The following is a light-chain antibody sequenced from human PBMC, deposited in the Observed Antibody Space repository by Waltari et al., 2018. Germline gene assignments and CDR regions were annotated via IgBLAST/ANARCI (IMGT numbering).Light chain of an antibody. J-gene: IGLJ2*01. V-gene: IGLV3-1*01. CDR1: KLGDKY. Sequence: SYELTQPPSVSVSPGQTASITCSGDKLGDKYACWYQQKPGQSPVLVIYQDCKRHSGTLVRFSGSNSGNTGTLTVSGTQAMDEADYYCQAWDSSTAGVFGGGTKLTVL. CDR3: QAWDSSTAGV. CDR2: QDC.